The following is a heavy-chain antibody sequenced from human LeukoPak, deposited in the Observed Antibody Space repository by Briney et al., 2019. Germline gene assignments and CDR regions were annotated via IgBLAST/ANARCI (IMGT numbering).Heavy chain of an antibody. J-gene: IGHJ3*02. CDR2: ISSSSSYI. CDR3: ARGEKAFRGATLDI. V-gene: IGHV3-21*04. CDR1: GFTFSSYS. D-gene: IGHD1-26*01. Sequence: GGSLRLSCAASGFTFSSYSMNWVRQAPGKGLEWVSSISSSSSYIYYADSVKGRFTISRDNSKNALYLQMNSLRAEDTAVYYCARGEKAFRGATLDIWGQGTMVTVSS.